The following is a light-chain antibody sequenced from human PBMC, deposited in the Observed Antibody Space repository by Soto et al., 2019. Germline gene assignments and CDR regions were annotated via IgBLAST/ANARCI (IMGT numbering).Light chain of an antibody. Sequence: EVVLTQSPGTLSLSPGERATVSCRASQTVSRNYLAWYQKKPGQAPRLLIYGASTRAAGIPDRFSGSGSGTDFTLTITRLEPEDFAVYYCQQYGGPVPWAFGQGTKVDI. CDR1: QTVSRNY. V-gene: IGKV3-20*01. CDR3: QQYGGPVPWA. CDR2: GAS. J-gene: IGKJ1*01.